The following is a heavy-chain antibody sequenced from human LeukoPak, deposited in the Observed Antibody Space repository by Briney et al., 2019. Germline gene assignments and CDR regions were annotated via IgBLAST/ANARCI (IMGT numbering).Heavy chain of an antibody. CDR1: GFTFSDYY. D-gene: IGHD2-2*01. Sequence: GGSLRLSCAASGFTFSDYYMSWIRQAPGKGLEWVSYISSSGSTIYYADSVKGRFTISRDNAKNSLYLQMNSLRAEDTAVYYCARDQEGSSVNYYGMDVWGQGTTVTVPS. J-gene: IGHJ6*02. CDR3: ARDQEGSSVNYYGMDV. CDR2: ISSSGSTI. V-gene: IGHV3-11*01.